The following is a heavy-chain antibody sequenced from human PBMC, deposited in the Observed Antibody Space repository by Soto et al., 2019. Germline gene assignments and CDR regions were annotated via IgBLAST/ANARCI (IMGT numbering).Heavy chain of an antibody. D-gene: IGHD2-15*01. CDR2: ISHDGSNK. CDR1: GFTFSSYA. CDR3: ARVGSWYYNYGMGV. Sequence: GGSLRLSCAASGFTFSSYAMHWVRQAPGKGLEWVAVISHDGSNKYYADSVKGRFTISRDNSKNTLYLQMNSLRAEDTAVYYCARVGSWYYNYGMGVWGQGTTVTASS. V-gene: IGHV3-30-3*01. J-gene: IGHJ6*02.